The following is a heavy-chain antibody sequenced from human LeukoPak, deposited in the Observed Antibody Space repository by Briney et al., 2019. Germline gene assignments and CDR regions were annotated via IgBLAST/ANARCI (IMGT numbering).Heavy chain of an antibody. CDR2: INPNSGGT. CDR3: ARDYVLLRFLEWSQFDP. V-gene: IGHV1-2*02. Sequence: ASVKVSCKASGYRFIGYYIHWVRQAPGQGLEWMGWINPNSGGTNYAQKFQGRVTMTRDTSISTAYMELSRLRSDDTAVYYCARDYVLLRFLEWSQFDPWGQGTLVTVSS. J-gene: IGHJ5*02. D-gene: IGHD3-3*01. CDR1: GYRFIGYY.